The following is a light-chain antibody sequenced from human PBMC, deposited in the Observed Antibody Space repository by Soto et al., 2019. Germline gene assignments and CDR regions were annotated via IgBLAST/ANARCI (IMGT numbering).Light chain of an antibody. Sequence: NFMLTQPHSVSDSPGKTITISCSRSSGSIASYYVQWYQQRPGSTPVTVLYENKERPSGVPNRFSGSIDSSSNSSSLTISGRKAEDEAEYYCQSYDDNYVVFGGGTQLTFL. V-gene: IGLV6-57*04. J-gene: IGLJ2*01. CDR2: ENK. CDR1: SGSIASYY. CDR3: QSYDDNYVV.